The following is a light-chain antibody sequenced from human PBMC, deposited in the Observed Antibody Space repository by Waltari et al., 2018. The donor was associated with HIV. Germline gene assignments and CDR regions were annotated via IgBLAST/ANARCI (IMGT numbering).Light chain of an antibody. CDR2: YDN. CDR1: HMDRKS. V-gene: IGLV3-21*04. CDR3: QVWDSTSDHVL. Sequence: VLTQPPSVSVAPGKTAPIPCGGKHMDRKSVPWYQQKPGQAPVLVIYYDNDRPSGIPERFSGSNSGDTATLTIRRVGDGDEADYYCQVWDSTSDHVLFGGGTKLTVL. J-gene: IGLJ2*01.